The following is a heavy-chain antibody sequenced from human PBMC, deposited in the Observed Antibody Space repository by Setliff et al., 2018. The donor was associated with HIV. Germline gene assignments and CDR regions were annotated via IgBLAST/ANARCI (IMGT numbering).Heavy chain of an antibody. CDR3: AKDHATSSWFTALLDY. V-gene: IGHV4-30-4*08. D-gene: IGHD6-13*01. CDR1: GGSISSGDYY. CDR2: IYNSGST. J-gene: IGHJ4*02. Sequence: SETLSLTCTVSGGSISSGDYYWTWIRQPPGKGLEWIGYIYNSGSTYYEPSLRGRVTISIDRSKNQFSLKLNSVTAADTAVYYCAKDHATSSWFTALLDYWGQGALVTVSS.